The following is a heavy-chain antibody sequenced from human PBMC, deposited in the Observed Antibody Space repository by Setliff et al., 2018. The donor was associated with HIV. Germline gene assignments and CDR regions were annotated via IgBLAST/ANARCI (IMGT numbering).Heavy chain of an antibody. CDR3: TTDLEEITMIVVAPDY. Sequence: PGGSLRLSCAASGFTFSSYAMSWVRQAPGKGLEWDGRIKSKTDGGTTEYAAPVKGRFSISRDDSKTTLYLQMKSLKTEDTAVYYCTTDLEEITMIVVAPDYWGQGTLVTVS. D-gene: IGHD3-22*01. V-gene: IGHV3-15*01. CDR1: GFTFSSYA. CDR2: IKSKTDGGTT. J-gene: IGHJ4*02.